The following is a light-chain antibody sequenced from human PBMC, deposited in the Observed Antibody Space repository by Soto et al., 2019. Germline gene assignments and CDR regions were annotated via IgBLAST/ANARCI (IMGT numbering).Light chain of an antibody. Sequence: QPVLTQPPSVSGAPGQRVTISCTGSSSNIGAGYDVHWYQQLPGRAPKLLIYANTNRPSGVPDRFSGSKSGTSASLAITGLQAEDEADYYCLSFDSSLSVVFGGGTTLTVL. V-gene: IGLV1-40*01. CDR1: SSNIGAGYD. J-gene: IGLJ2*01. CDR3: LSFDSSLSVV. CDR2: ANT.